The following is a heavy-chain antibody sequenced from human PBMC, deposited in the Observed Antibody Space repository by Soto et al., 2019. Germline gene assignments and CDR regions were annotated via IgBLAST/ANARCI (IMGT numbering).Heavy chain of an antibody. CDR2: MNPNSGNT. CDR3: ARDPYHVLMVNAPNLYGMDV. J-gene: IGHJ6*02. V-gene: IGHV1-8*01. Sequence: ASVKVSCKASGYTFTSYDINWVRQATGQGLEWMGWMNPNSGNTDYAQKFQGRVTMTTNTSTTTAYMELKSLRSDDTAVYYCARDPYHVLMVNAPNLYGMDVWGQGTTVTVSS. CDR1: GYTFTSYD. D-gene: IGHD2-8*01.